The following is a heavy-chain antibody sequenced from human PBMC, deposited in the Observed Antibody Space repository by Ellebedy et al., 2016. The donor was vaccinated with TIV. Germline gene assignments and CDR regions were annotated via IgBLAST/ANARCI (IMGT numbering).Heavy chain of an antibody. J-gene: IGHJ4*02. Sequence: PGGSLRLSCAASGFTFSSYAMHRVRQAPGKGLEWVAVISYDGSNKYYADSVKGRFTISRDNSKNTLYLQMNSLRAEDTAVYFCTKEGAVAGAPAYLAYDYWGQGTLVTVSS. CDR1: GFTFSSYA. CDR2: ISYDGSNK. CDR3: TKEGAVAGAPAYLAYDY. V-gene: IGHV3-30*04. D-gene: IGHD6-19*01.